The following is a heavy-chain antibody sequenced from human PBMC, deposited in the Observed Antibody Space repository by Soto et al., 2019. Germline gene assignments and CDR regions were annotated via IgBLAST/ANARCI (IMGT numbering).Heavy chain of an antibody. Sequence: SHTLSLTCAISGDSVSSNSAAWNWIRQSPSRGLEWLGRTYYRSKWYNDYAVSVKSRITINPDTSKNQFSLQLNSVTPEDTAVYYCARVDLNLNYVRGSFDIWGQGTMVTGS. D-gene: IGHD1-7*01. CDR3: ARVDLNLNYVRGSFDI. V-gene: IGHV6-1*01. J-gene: IGHJ3*02. CDR1: GDSVSSNSAA. CDR2: TYYRSKWYN.